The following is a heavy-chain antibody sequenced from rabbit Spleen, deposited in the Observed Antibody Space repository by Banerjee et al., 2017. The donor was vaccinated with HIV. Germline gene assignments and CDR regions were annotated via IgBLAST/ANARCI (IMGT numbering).Heavy chain of an antibody. CDR3: ARGTDGTYTHGLGL. V-gene: IGHV1S45*01. Sequence: EQLEESGGGLVKPEGSLTLTCKASGVSFSDKDVMCWVRQAPGKGLEWIACINTVTGKTVYASWAKGRFSCSKTSSTTVTLQVTSLTAADTAAYFCARGTDGTYTHGLGLWGPGTLVTVS. D-gene: IGHD5-1*01. CDR1: GVSFSDKDV. CDR2: INTVTGKT. J-gene: IGHJ6*01.